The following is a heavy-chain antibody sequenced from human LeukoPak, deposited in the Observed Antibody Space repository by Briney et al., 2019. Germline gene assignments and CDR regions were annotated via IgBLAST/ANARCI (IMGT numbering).Heavy chain of an antibody. CDR2: IYHSGST. Sequence: SETLSLTCAVSGGSISSSNWWSWVRQPPGKGLEWIGEIYHSGSTNYNPSLKSRVTMSVVASKNQFSLKLSSVTAADTAVYYCASSSWLRDSNFDNWGQGTLVTVSS. CDR3: ASSSWLRDSNFDN. D-gene: IGHD6-13*01. CDR1: GGSISSSNW. J-gene: IGHJ4*02. V-gene: IGHV4-4*02.